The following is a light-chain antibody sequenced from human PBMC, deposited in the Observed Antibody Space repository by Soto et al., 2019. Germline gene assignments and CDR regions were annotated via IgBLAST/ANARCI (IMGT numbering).Light chain of an antibody. CDR3: QQYNNWPPKIT. CDR1: QSVSSN. J-gene: IGKJ5*01. Sequence: EIVLTQSPGTLSLSPGERATLSCRASQSVSSNLAWYQQKPGQAPRLLIYGASTRATGIPARFSGSGSGTEFTLTISGLQSEDFAVYYCQQYNNWPPKITFGQGTRLEIK. V-gene: IGKV3-15*01. CDR2: GAS.